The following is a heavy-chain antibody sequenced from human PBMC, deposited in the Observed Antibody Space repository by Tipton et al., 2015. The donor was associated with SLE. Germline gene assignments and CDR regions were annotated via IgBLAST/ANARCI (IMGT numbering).Heavy chain of an antibody. CDR1: GGSISITNYF. D-gene: IGHD5-12*01. V-gene: IGHV4-39*07. J-gene: IGHJ4*02. CDR2: IYYSGTT. CDR3: ARHVGDSGYGRMSDC. Sequence: LRLSCTVSGGSISITNYFWGWIRQPPGKGLEWIGSIYYSGTTHYNPSLRSRVTISVDTANNQYSLRLSSVTAADPAVYYCARHVGDSGYGRMSDCWGQGTLVTVSS.